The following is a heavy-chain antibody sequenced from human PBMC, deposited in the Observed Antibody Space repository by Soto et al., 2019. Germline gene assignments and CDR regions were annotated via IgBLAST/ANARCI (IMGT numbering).Heavy chain of an antibody. CDR2: INHSGST. CDR1: EGNFIDFY. CDR3: ARVGLEYYDSSGLKSFDY. D-gene: IGHD3-22*01. Sequence: THPLSYAVYEGNFIDFYWSWILKTTGKGLEWIGEINHSGSTNYNPSLKSRVTISEDTSKNQFSLKLSSVTAADTAVYYCARVGLEYYDSSGLKSFDYLRKGSLVTVSP. J-gene: IGHJ4*02. V-gene: IGHV4-34*01.